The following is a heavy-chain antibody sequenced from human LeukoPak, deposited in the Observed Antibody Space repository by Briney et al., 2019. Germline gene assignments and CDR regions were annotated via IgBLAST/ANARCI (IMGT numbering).Heavy chain of an antibody. V-gene: IGHV4-31*03. CDR3: ARDQVECTGGTCQSRVGFDF. D-gene: IGHD2-8*02. CDR1: GDSISNGVRY. Sequence: PSETLSLTCTVSGDSISNGVRYWSWIRQHPGRGLEWIGYIYHSGRSYYNPSLKSRITMSVDTSKNQFSLNLSSVTAADTAVYYCARDQVECTGGTCQSRVGFDFWGQGTLVTVSS. CDR2: IYHSGRS. J-gene: IGHJ4*02.